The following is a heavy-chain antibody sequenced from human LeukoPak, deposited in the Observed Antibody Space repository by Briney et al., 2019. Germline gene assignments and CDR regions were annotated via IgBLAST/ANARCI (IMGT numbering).Heavy chain of an antibody. J-gene: IGHJ4*02. CDR1: GFTFSSYW. V-gene: IGHV3-7*01. CDR3: ARARRYLGYCSGGSCYGYFDY. CDR2: IKQDGSEK. D-gene: IGHD2-15*01. Sequence: GGSLRLSCAASGFTFSSYWMSWVRQAPGKGLEWVANIKQDGSEKYYVDSVKGRFTISRDNAKNSLYLQMNSLRAEGTAVYYCARARRYLGYCSGGSCYGYFDYWGQGTLVTVSS.